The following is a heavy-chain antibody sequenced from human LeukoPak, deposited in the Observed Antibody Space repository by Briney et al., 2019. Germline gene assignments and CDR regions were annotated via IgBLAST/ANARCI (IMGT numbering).Heavy chain of an antibody. CDR2: IFSNGDT. Sequence: GGSLPLSCTASEFTVSRNYMLWVRQAPGKGLEWVSLIFSNGDTHYADSVKRRFTISRGTSKNTVSLQRHSLRVEDTAMYYCTRDQMNYWGEGTLVTVSS. J-gene: IGHJ4*02. CDR3: TRDQMNY. D-gene: IGHD5-24*01. V-gene: IGHV3-53*01. CDR1: EFTVSRNY.